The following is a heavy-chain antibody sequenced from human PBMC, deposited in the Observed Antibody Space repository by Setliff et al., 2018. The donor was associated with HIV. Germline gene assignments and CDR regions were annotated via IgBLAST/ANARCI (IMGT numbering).Heavy chain of an antibody. CDR1: GGSFMGYY. Sequence: TSETLSLTCAVYGGSFMGYYWNWIRQPPGKGLEWIGEINHRGNTNSNPSLKSRVTISVDPSKSQFSLRLNSVTAADTATYYCARGPESVAPRMCAFDIWGQGTMVTVS. CDR3: ARGPESVAPRMCAFDI. CDR2: INHRGNT. D-gene: IGHD6-6*01. J-gene: IGHJ3*02. V-gene: IGHV4-34*01.